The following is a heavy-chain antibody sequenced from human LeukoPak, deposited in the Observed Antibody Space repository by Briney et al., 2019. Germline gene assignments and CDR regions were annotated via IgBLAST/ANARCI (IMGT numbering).Heavy chain of an antibody. CDR1: GGSISSGDYY. CDR3: TSLNSYYYYGMDV. CDR2: IYYSGST. D-gene: IGHD1-7*01. J-gene: IGHJ6*02. V-gene: IGHV4-30-4*03. Sequence: PSETLSLTCTVSGGSISSGDYYWSWIRQPPGKGLEWIGYIYYSGSTYYNPSLKSRVTISVDTSKNQFSLKLSSVTAADTAVYYCTSLNSYYYYGMDVWGQGTTVTVSS.